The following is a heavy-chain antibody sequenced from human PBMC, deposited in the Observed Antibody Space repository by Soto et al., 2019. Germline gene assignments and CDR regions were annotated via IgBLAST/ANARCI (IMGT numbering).Heavy chain of an antibody. CDR2: IIPIFGTA. CDR1: GGTFSSYA. V-gene: IGHV1-69*06. J-gene: IGHJ6*02. D-gene: IGHD3-10*01. CDR3: ARGRGYYGSGSYPADYYYYYGMDV. Sequence: QVQLVQSGAEVKKPGSSVKVSCKASGGTFSSYAISWVRQAPGQGLEWMGGIIPIFGTANYAQKFQGRVTITADKSTSTAYMELGSLRSEDTAVYYCARGRGYYGSGSYPADYYYYYGMDVWGQGTTVTVSS.